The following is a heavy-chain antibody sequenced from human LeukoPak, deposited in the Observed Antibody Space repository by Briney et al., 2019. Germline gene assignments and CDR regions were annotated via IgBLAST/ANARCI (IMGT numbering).Heavy chain of an antibody. V-gene: IGHV4-34*01. Sequence: SETLSLTCAVYGGSFSGYYWSWIRQPPGKGLEWIGEINHSGSTNYNPSLKSRVTISVDTSKNQFSLKLSSVTAADTAVYYCARHPQSDAFDIWGQGTMVTVSS. CDR3: ARHPQSDAFDI. CDR1: GGSFSGYY. CDR2: INHSGST. J-gene: IGHJ3*02.